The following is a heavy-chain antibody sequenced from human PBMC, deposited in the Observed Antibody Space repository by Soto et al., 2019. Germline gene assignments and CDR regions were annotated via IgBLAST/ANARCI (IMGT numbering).Heavy chain of an antibody. CDR1: GFTFSSYA. Sequence: EVQLLESGGGLVQPGGSLRLSCAASGFTFSSYAMSWVRQAPGKGLEWVSAISGSGGSTYYADSVKGRFTISRDNSKNTLYLQMNSLRAEDTAVYYCARLVSIVVVTATIPYYFDSWGLGTLVTVSS. CDR3: ARLVSIVVVTATIPYYFDS. D-gene: IGHD2-21*02. V-gene: IGHV3-23*01. J-gene: IGHJ4*02. CDR2: ISGSGGST.